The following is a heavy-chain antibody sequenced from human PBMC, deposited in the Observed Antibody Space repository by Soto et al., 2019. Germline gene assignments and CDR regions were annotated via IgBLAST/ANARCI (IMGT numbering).Heavy chain of an antibody. CDR2: ISGNNGNT. D-gene: IGHD2-2*01. Sequence: QVQLVQSGAEVKKPGASVKVSCKASGYTFTNYGVIWVRQAPGQGLEWMGWISGNNGNTNYAQILQGRVTMTTDTPTSTAYMELRSLRSDDTAVIYCARASGEVVPAAHLDHWGQGTLITVSS. CDR3: ARASGEVVPAAHLDH. V-gene: IGHV1-18*01. CDR1: GYTFTNYG. J-gene: IGHJ4*02.